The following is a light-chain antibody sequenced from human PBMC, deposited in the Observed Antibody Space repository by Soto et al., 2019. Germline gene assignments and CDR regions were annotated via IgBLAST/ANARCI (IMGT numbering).Light chain of an antibody. CDR2: SNN. CDR3: AAWDDSLKAVM. V-gene: IGLV1-44*01. J-gene: IGLJ3*02. CDR1: SSNIGSNT. Sequence: QSVLTQPPSASGTPGQRVTISCSGSSSNIGSNTVSWYQQLPGTAPKLLIYSNNQRPSGVPDRFSGSKSGTSASLAISGLQSEDEADYFCAAWDDSLKAVMFGGGTQLPS.